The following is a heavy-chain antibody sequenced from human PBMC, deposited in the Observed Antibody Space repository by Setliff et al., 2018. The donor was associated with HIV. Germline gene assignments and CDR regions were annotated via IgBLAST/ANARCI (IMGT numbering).Heavy chain of an antibody. CDR3: ARSEGIAWFDP. Sequence: SETLSLTCSVSGGSISDNKYYWSWIRQPPGKGLEWTGSIYHTGKTYYNSALKNRLTISVDTSKNQFSLKLSSVTAADTAVYYCARSEGIAWFDPWGQGTLVTVSS. V-gene: IGHV4-39*07. J-gene: IGHJ5*02. CDR2: IYHTGKT. CDR1: GGSISDNKYY. D-gene: IGHD3-3*01.